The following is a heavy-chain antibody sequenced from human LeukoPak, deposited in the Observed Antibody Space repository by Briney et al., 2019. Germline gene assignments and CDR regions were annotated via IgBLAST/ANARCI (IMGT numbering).Heavy chain of an antibody. Sequence: SETLSLTCTVSGGSISSSSYYWGWIRQPPGKGLEWIGSIYYSGSTYYNPSLKSRVTISVDTSKNQFSLKLSSVTAADTAVYYCARLDLEEGFDYWGQGTLVTVSS. CDR1: GGSISSSSYY. CDR2: IYYSGST. D-gene: IGHD3-3*01. CDR3: ARLDLEEGFDY. V-gene: IGHV4-39*01. J-gene: IGHJ4*02.